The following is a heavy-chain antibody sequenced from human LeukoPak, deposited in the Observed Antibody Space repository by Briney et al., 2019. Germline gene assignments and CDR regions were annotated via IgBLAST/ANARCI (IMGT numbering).Heavy chain of an antibody. D-gene: IGHD1-14*01. Sequence: GASVKVSCKASGYTFIGYYMHWVRQAPGQGLEWMGWINPNSGGTNYAQKFQGRVTMTRDRSISTAYMELSRLRSDDTAVYYCAKDHTIRIFDSWGQGTLVTVSS. CDR1: GYTFIGYY. CDR2: INPNSGGT. CDR3: AKDHTIRIFDS. J-gene: IGHJ4*02. V-gene: IGHV1-2*02.